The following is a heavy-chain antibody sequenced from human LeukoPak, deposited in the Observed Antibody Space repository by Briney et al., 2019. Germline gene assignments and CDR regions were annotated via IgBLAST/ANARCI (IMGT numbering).Heavy chain of an antibody. CDR1: GGSFSGYY. CDR3: ARAPRGYGSGSYMRTVGYFQH. D-gene: IGHD3-10*01. CDR2: INHSGST. V-gene: IGHV4-34*01. J-gene: IGHJ1*01. Sequence: PSETLSLTCAVCGGSFSGYYWSWIRQPPGKGLEWIGEINHSGSTNYNPSLKSRVTISVDTSKNQFSLKLSSVTAADTAVYYCARAPRGYGSGSYMRTVGYFQHWGQGTLVTVSS.